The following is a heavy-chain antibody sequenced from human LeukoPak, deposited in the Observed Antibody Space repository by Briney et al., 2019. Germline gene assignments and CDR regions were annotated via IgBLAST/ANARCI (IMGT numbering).Heavy chain of an antibody. CDR1: GLTFTSYW. CDR3: AKDHPLYYDILTGYPDY. CDR2: INGDGGST. D-gene: IGHD3-9*01. V-gene: IGHV3-74*01. J-gene: IGHJ4*02. Sequence: PGGSLRLSCAASGLTFTSYWMHWVRQAPGKGLVWVSRINGDGGSTSYADSVKGRFTISRDNAKNTLYLQMNSLRAEDTAVYYCAKDHPLYYDILTGYPDYWGQGTLVTVSS.